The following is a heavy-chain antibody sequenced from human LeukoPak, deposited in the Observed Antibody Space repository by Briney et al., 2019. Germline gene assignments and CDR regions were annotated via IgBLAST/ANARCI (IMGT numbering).Heavy chain of an antibody. CDR1: GYTFTGYY. CDR3: ASSPLILTMIVVVNFDY. D-gene: IGHD3-22*01. CDR2: INPHSAGT. Sequence: SVTVSCKSSGYTFTGYYMHWVRQAPGQGREWMGWINPHSAGTPCAQRFQGRVTMTRDTSISTAYMELSRLRSDDTAVYSPASSPLILTMIVVVNFDYWGQGTLVTV. V-gene: IGHV1-2*02. J-gene: IGHJ4*02.